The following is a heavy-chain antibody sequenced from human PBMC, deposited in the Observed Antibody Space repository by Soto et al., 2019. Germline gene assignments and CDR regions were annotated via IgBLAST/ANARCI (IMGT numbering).Heavy chain of an antibody. J-gene: IGHJ4*02. Sequence: PGGSLRRFCVASGDTIMTQEMNWLRQTPGKRANFFSSVSGSVTTKYVACGKDRLTMSRDNAHKSIYLQMTSMRVEDTGVYYCARGGIHWGQGALVTVPS. V-gene: IGHV3-48*03. CDR2: VSGSVTT. D-gene: IGHD6-13*01. CDR3: ARGGIH. CDR1: GDTIMTQE.